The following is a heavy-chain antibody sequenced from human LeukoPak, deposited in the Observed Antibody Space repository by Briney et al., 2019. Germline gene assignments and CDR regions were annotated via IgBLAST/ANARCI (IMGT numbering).Heavy chain of an antibody. CDR3: AHLDYDILTGSNWFDP. J-gene: IGHJ5*02. CDR1: GFSLRTSGVG. Sequence: SGPTLVKPTPTLTLTCTFSGFSLRTSGVGVGWIRQPPGKALEWLALVYWDDDKRYSPSLKSRLTITKDTSKNQVVLTMTNMDPVDTATYHCAHLDYDILTGSNWFDPWGQGSLVTVSS. CDR2: VYWDDDK. V-gene: IGHV2-5*02. D-gene: IGHD3-9*01.